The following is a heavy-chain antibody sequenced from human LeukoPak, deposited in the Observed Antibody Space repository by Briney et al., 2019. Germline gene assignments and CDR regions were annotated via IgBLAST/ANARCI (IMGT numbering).Heavy chain of an antibody. CDR3: ARLTGITGAYFDY. CDR1: GGSISSSSYY. D-gene: IGHD1-20*01. CDR2: IYYSGST. Sequence: SETLSLTCTVSGGSISSSSYYWGWIRQPPGKGLEWIGSIYYSGSTYYNPSLKSRVTISVDTSKNQLSLKLSSVTAADTAVYYCARLTGITGAYFDYWGQGTLVTVSS. J-gene: IGHJ4*02. V-gene: IGHV4-39*01.